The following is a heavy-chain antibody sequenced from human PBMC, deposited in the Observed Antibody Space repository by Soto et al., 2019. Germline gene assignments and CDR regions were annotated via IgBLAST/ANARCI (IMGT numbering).Heavy chain of an antibody. Sequence: XGTLSLTCTVSGGSISSYYWSWIRQPSGKGLEWIGRIYTSGSTNYNPSLKSRVTMSVDTSKNQFSLKLSSVTAADTAVYYCARLVGATKEENDYYYYGMDVWGQGTTVTVSS. V-gene: IGHV4-4*07. CDR3: ARLVGATKEENDYYYYGMDV. CDR2: IYTSGST. D-gene: IGHD1-26*01. J-gene: IGHJ6*02. CDR1: GGSISSYY.